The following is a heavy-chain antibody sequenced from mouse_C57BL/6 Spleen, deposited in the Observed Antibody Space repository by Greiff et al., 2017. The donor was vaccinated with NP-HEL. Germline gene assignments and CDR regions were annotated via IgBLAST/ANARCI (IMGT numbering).Heavy chain of an antibody. D-gene: IGHD2-3*01. J-gene: IGHJ4*01. V-gene: IGHV1-72*01. CDR3: ARYDGRPYYYAMDY. Sequence: QVQLQQPGAELVKPGASVKLSCKASGYTFTSYWMHWVKQRPGRGLEWIGRIDPNSGGTKYNEKFKGKATLTVDKPSSTAYMQLSSLTSEDSAVYYCARYDGRPYYYAMDYWGQGTSVTVSS. CDR1: GYTFTSYW. CDR2: IDPNSGGT.